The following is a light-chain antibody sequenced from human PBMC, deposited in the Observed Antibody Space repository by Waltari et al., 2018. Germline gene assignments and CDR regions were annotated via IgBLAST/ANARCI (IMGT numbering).Light chain of an antibody. CDR3: QQRSNWPPYT. J-gene: IGKJ2*01. V-gene: IGKV3-11*01. CDR2: DAS. CDR1: QNINKY. Sequence: DIVLTQSPATLSLSPGDRATLSCRASQNINKYLAWYQQKPGQPPRPLIYDASDRATGIPARFSGSGSGTDFTLTISSLEPEDFAIYYCQQRSNWPPYTFGQGTRLDIK.